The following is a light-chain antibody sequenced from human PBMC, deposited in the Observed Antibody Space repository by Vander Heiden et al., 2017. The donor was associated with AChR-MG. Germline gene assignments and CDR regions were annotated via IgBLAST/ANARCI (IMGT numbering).Light chain of an antibody. Sequence: QSVLTQPPSVSGAPGQSVTISCTGSSSNIGAGYDVHWYQQFPGTAPKLLIYGNTNRPSGVPDRFSVSTSGTSASLAITGLQAEDEADYYCQSYDSSLSAVVFGGGTKLSVL. V-gene: IGLV1-40*01. CDR2: GNT. J-gene: IGLJ2*01. CDR1: SSNIGAGYD. CDR3: QSYDSSLSAVV.